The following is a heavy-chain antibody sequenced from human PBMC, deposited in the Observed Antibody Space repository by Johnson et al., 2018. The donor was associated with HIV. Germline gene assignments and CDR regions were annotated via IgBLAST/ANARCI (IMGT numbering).Heavy chain of an antibody. J-gene: IGHJ3*02. Sequence: QVQLVESGGGLVKPGGSLRLSCAASGFSFSDYYMSWIRQAPGKGLGWVSYISSSGTTKYYADSVKGRFTISRDNAKNSRYLQLSSLRAGDTAVYYCGRAGMVRNYETRGAFDSWGQGTMVTVSS. CDR2: ISSSGTTK. CDR3: GRAGMVRNYETRGAFDS. CDR1: GFSFSDYY. V-gene: IGHV3-11*01. D-gene: IGHD3-10*01.